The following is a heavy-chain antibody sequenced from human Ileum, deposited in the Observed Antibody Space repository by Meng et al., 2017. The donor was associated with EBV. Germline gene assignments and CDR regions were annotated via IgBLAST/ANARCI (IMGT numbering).Heavy chain of an antibody. D-gene: IGHD5-18*01. Sequence: HVHLNRPGPGLLKPSGARALACALSGGSSGCSPGWTWVRQPPGKGLEWIGYIFHSGSTNYNPSLKSRVTVSVDKSKNQFSLNLNSVTAADTALYSCAAHIGNNYGPYDYWGQGTLVTGSS. CDR2: IFHSGST. CDR1: GGSSGCSPG. V-gene: IGHV4-4*02. CDR3: AAHIGNNYGPYDY. J-gene: IGHJ4*02.